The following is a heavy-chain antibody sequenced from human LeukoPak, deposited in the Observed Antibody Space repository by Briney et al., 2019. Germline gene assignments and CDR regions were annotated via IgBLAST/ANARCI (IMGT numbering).Heavy chain of an antibody. CDR3: SREASSGYALGY. CDR1: GGSISDNW. J-gene: IGHJ4*02. V-gene: IGHV4-4*02. CDR2: IYHSGRT. D-gene: IGHD5-12*01. Sequence: SETLSLTCAVSGGSISDNWWSWGRQPPGKGLEWIGEIYHSGRTNYNPSLKSRLTISVDKSKNQFSLKLNSITAADTAVYYCSREASSGYALGYWGQGTLVTVSS.